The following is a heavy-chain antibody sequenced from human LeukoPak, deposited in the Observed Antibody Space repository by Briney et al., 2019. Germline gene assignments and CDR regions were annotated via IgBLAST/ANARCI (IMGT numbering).Heavy chain of an antibody. CDR1: GGSFSSSDW. Sequence: GTLTLTCAVSGGSFSSSDWWWWGRAPAGGVLEWSGVICRSGSTNYDQSVKGRVTISVANSKNPLSLKLSSLTAEDTAVYYFAMGKGGATGFDYGGQGTLITVSS. CDR2: ICRSGST. J-gene: IGHJ4*02. CDR3: AMGKGGATGFDY. V-gene: IGHV4-4*02. D-gene: IGHD1-26*01.